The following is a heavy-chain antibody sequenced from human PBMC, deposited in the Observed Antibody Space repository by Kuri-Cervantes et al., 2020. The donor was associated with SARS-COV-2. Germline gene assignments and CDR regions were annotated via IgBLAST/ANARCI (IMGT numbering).Heavy chain of an antibody. J-gene: IGHJ5*02. CDR1: GFTFSSYG. V-gene: IGHV3-30*18. D-gene: IGHD3-10*01. CDR2: ISYDGSNK. CDR3: AKDPGGASWGNPLWVGIDP. Sequence: LSLTCAASGFTFSSYGIHWVRQAPGKGLEWVAVISYDGSNKYYADSVKGRFTISRDNSKNTLYLQMNSLRAEDTAVYYCAKDPGGASWGNPLWVGIDPWGQGTLVTVSS.